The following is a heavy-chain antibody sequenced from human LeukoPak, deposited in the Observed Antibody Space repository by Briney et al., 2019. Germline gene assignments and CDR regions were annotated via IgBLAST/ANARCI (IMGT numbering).Heavy chain of an antibody. Sequence: GGSLRLYCAASGFTFDDYAMHWVRQAPGKGLEWVSGISWNSGSIGYADSVKGRFTISRDNAKNSLYLQMNSLRAEDTALYYCAKDVSGSGWYYFDYWGQGTLVTVSS. J-gene: IGHJ4*02. CDR1: GFTFDDYA. CDR3: AKDVSGSGWYYFDY. V-gene: IGHV3-9*01. CDR2: ISWNSGSI. D-gene: IGHD6-19*01.